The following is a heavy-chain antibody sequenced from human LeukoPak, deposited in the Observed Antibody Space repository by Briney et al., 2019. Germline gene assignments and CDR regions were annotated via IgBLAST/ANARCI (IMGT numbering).Heavy chain of an antibody. V-gene: IGHV4-4*07. J-gene: IGHJ4*02. CDR2: IYTTGST. Sequence: SESLSLTCSVSVDSISSYYWSWVRQPAGKGLEWVGRIYTTGSTNYNPSLKSRVTMSVDTSKNQFSLKLSSVTAADTAVYYCARGIAAAAKQGGFDFWGQGTLVTVSS. D-gene: IGHD6-13*01. CDR3: ARGIAAAAKQGGFDF. CDR1: VDSISSYY.